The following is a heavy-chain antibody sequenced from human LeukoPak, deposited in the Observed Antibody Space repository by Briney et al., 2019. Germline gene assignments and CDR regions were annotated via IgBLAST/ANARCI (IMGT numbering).Heavy chain of an antibody. CDR2: ISHDGSNK. J-gene: IGHJ3*01. Sequence: GGSLRLSCAASGLTLSSYGMHWVRQAPGKGLEWVAVISHDGSNKYYADSVKGRFTISRDNAKNTLYPQMDSLSVEDTAVYYCAREDDSWGPNNLDLWGQGTMVTVSS. V-gene: IGHV3-30*03. D-gene: IGHD7-27*01. CDR3: AREDDSWGPNNLDL. CDR1: GLTLSSYG.